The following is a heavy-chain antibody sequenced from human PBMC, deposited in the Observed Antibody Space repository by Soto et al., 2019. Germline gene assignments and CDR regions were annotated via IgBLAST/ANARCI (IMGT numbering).Heavy chain of an antibody. CDR1: GASVKTYY. V-gene: IGHV4-4*07. D-gene: IGHD3-9*01. CDR2: VYSAGTV. Sequence: PSETLSLTCSVSGASVKTYYWSWIRQSAGKGLEWIGRVYSAGTVNYNPSLQSRVTMSLDTSRNQFSLKLSSVAAADTAVYYCARGCLRYFDWLSPQNYFDYWGQGTLVTSPQ. CDR3: ARGCLRYFDWLSPQNYFDY. J-gene: IGHJ4*02.